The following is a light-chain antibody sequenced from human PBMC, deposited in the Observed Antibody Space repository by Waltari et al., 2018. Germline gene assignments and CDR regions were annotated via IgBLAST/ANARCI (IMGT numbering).Light chain of an antibody. CDR1: KLGSNN. V-gene: IGLV3-1*01. Sequence: SYELTQPPSMSVFPGQTARLTCSGDKLGSNNVCWYQQKPGQSPLQVMYQNDKRPSGIPGRFSGSNSWNTAILTISGTQTMDEADYYCQVWDMTTAHVVFGGGTKLTVL. J-gene: IGLJ2*01. CDR2: QND. CDR3: QVWDMTTAHVV.